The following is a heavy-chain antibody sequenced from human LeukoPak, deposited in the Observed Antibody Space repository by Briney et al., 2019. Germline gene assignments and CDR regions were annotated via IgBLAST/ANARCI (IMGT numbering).Heavy chain of an antibody. Sequence: SETLSLTCTVSGGSISSYYWSWIRQPPGKGLEWIGYIYYSGSTNYNPSLKSRVTISVDTSKNQFSLKLSSVTAADTAVYYCASLTNTIFGVVIDWGQGTLVTVSS. CDR1: GGSISSYY. J-gene: IGHJ4*02. V-gene: IGHV4-59*01. CDR2: IYYSGST. D-gene: IGHD3-3*01. CDR3: ASLTNTIFGVVID.